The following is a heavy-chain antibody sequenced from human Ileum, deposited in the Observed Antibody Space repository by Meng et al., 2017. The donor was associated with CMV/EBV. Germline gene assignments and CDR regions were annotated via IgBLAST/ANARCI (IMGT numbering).Heavy chain of an antibody. V-gene: IGHV4-30-4*08. CDR1: GASISSSDYY. J-gene: IGHJ4*02. CDR3: ARASYYDSSYFDN. D-gene: IGHD3-22*01. Sequence: QVRLRQSGPGLVKPSQTLSLNCPVSGASISSSDYYGSWIRQPPGKGLEWIGYIHYSGSTYYNPSLKSRVTISEDTSKNQFSLKLNSVTAADTAVYYCARASYYDSSYFDNWGQGTLVTVSS. CDR2: IHYSGST.